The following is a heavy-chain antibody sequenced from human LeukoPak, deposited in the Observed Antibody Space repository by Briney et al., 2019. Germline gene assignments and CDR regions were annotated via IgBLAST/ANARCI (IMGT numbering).Heavy chain of an antibody. CDR3: SRVSLDYYGSGSYSWFDP. CDR1: GGSISSYY. CDR2: IYTSGST. V-gene: IGHV4-4*07. Sequence: PSETLSLTCTVSGGSISSYYWSWIRQPAGKGLEWIGRIYTSGSTNYNPSLKSRVTMSVDTSKYQFSLKLRSVTAADTAVYYCSRVSLDYYGSGSYSWFDPWGQGTLVTVSS. J-gene: IGHJ5*02. D-gene: IGHD3-10*01.